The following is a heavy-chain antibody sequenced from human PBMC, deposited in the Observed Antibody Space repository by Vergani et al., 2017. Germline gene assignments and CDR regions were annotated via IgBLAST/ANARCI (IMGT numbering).Heavy chain of an antibody. J-gene: IGHJ5*02. CDR1: GGSISSGGYS. V-gene: IGHV4-30-2*01. CDR2: IYHSGST. CDR3: AKGDSSSSRRNWFDP. Sequence: QLQLQESGSGLVKPSQTLSLTCAVSGGSISSGGYSWSWIRQPPGKGLEWIGYIYHSGSTYYNPSLKSRVTISVDRSKNQFSLKLSSVTAADTAVYYCAKGDSSSSRRNWFDPWGQGTLVTVSS. D-gene: IGHD6-6*01.